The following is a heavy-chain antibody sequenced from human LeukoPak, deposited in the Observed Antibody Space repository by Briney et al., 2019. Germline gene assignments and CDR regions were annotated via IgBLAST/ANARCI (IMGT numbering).Heavy chain of an antibody. J-gene: IGHJ2*01. D-gene: IGHD3-22*01. CDR3: ARNKDLYDSSGPYWYFDL. CDR1: GFTFSSYE. CDR2: ISSSGSTI. V-gene: IGHV3-48*03. Sequence: GGSLRLSCAASGFTFSSYEMNWVRQAPGKGLEWVSYISSSGSTIYYADSVKGRFTISRDNAKNSLYLQMNSLRAEDTAVYYCARNKDLYDSSGPYWYFDLWGRGTLVTVSS.